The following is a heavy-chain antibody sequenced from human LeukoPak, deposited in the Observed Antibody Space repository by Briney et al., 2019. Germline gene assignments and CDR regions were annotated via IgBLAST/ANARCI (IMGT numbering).Heavy chain of an antibody. Sequence: GGSLRLSCAASGFTFSSYAISWVRQAPGKGLEWVAVISYDGSNKYYADSVKGRFTISRDNSKNTLYLQMNSLRAEDTAVYYCARFTASSGYYYSDYWGQGTLVTVSS. V-gene: IGHV3-30*04. J-gene: IGHJ4*02. CDR1: GFTFSSYA. D-gene: IGHD3-22*01. CDR2: ISYDGSNK. CDR3: ARFTASSGYYYSDY.